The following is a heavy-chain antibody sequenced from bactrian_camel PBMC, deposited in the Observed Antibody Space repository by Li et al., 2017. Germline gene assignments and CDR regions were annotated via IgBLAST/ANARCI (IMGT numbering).Heavy chain of an antibody. Sequence: HVQLVESGGGSVQSGESLRLSCIASAHTDSPNCIGWFRQAPGKEREEVAHIYTGTGHQYIADSVKGRFTISQDNAKYTLYLQMNSLKPEDTAMYYCAAGPLFCGGYFHRGYEYNYWGQGTQVTVS. CDR3: AAGPLFCGGYFHRGYEYNY. CDR2: IYTGTGHQ. J-gene: IGHJ4*01. V-gene: IGHV3-2*01. CDR1: AHTDSPNC. D-gene: IGHD2*01.